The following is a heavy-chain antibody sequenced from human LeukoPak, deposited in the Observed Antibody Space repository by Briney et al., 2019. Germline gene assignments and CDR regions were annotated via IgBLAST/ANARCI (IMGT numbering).Heavy chain of an antibody. CDR1: GGSFSGYY. J-gene: IGHJ6*02. V-gene: IGHV4-34*01. CDR3: ARGPVYYYYYYGMDV. CDR2: INHSGST. Sequence: SETLSLICAVYGGSFSGYYWSWIRQPPGKGLEWIGEINHSGSTNYNPSLKSRVTISVDTSKNQFSLKLSSVTAADTAVYYCARGPVYYYYYYGMDVWGQGTTVTVSS.